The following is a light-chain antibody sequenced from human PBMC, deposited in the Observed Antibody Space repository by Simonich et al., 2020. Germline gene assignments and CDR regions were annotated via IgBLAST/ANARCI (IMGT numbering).Light chain of an antibody. V-gene: IGLV7-43*01. CDR2: STS. Sequence: QTVVTQEPSLTVSPGGTVTLTCASSTGAVTSGYYPNWFQQKTGQAPRALIYSTSNKNSWTPARFSGALRGGKAALTLSGVQPEDEAEYYCLLYYGGAHWVFGGGTKLTVL. CDR3: LLYYGGAHWV. J-gene: IGLJ3*02. CDR1: TGAVTSGYY.